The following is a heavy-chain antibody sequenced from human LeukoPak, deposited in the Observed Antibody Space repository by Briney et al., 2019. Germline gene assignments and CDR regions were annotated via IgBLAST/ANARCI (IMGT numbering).Heavy chain of an antibody. J-gene: IGHJ3*02. CDR1: GGSISSSNW. V-gene: IGHV4-4*02. Sequence: PSGTLSLTCAVSGGSISSSNWWSWVRQPLGKGLAWIGEIYHSGSTNYNPSLKSRVTISVDKSKNQFSLKLSSVTAADTAVYYCARVRGITMVRGVITIIDAFDIWGQGTMVTVSS. CDR2: IYHSGST. D-gene: IGHD3-10*01. CDR3: ARVRGITMVRGVITIIDAFDI.